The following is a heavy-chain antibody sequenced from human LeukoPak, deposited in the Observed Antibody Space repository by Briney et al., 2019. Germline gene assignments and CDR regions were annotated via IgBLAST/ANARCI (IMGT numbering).Heavy chain of an antibody. J-gene: IGHJ4*02. CDR2: IYYSGGT. CDR3: ARVAIVYRPDTHFDY. V-gene: IGHV4-59*01. Sequence: SETLSLTCTVSGGSISSYYWSWIRQPPRKGLEWIGYIYYSGGTNYNPSPKSRVTISVYASKNQFSLKLNSMTAEDTAVYYCARVAIVYRPDTHFDYWGQRTLVTVSS. CDR1: GGSISSYY. D-gene: IGHD3-16*02.